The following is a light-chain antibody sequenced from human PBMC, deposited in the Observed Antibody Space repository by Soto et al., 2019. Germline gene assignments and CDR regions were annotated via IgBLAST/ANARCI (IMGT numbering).Light chain of an antibody. J-gene: IGKJ5*01. CDR3: QQYNNWPPIT. CDR2: GAS. V-gene: IGKV3-15*01. Sequence: ETVMTQSPATLSVSPGERATLSCRASQSVNSSLAWYQQKLGQAPRVLIFGASTRATGIPARFSGSGSGTEFTLTISSLQSEDFAVYYCQQYNNWPPITFGQGTRLEIK. CDR1: QSVNSS.